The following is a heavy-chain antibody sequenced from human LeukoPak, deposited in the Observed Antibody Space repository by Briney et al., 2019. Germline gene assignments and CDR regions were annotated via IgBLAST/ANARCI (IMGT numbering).Heavy chain of an antibody. V-gene: IGHV1-69*05. CDR1: GGTFSSYA. D-gene: IGHD1-26*01. Sequence: SSVKVSCKASGGTFSSYAISWVRQAPGQGLEWMGRIIPIFGTANYAQKFQGRVTITTDESTSTAYMELSSLRSEDTAVYYCASPKTLELLSGSSQFDYWGQGTLVTVSS. CDR3: ASPKTLELLSGSSQFDY. CDR2: IIPIFGTA. J-gene: IGHJ4*02.